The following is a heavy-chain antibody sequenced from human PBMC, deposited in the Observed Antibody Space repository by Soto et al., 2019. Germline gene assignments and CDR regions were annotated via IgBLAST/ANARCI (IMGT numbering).Heavy chain of an antibody. CDR3: ASSRVGNGGYYGY. D-gene: IGHD3-22*01. CDR2: IYYSGST. J-gene: IGHJ4*02. Sequence: QVQLQESGPGLVKPSETLSLTCTVSGGSISSYYWSWIRQPPGKGLEWIGYIYYSGSTNYNPALRSRVTISVDTSKNQFSLKLSSVTAADTAVYYCASSRVGNGGYYGYWGQGTLVTVSS. V-gene: IGHV4-59*01. CDR1: GGSISSYY.